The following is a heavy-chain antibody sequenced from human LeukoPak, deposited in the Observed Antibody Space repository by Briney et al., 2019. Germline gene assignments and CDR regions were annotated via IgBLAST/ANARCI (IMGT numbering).Heavy chain of an antibody. CDR2: ISWNSGNI. CDR1: GFTFDDYA. CDR3: AKSNYGYYYYGMDV. V-gene: IGHV3-9*01. Sequence: PGGSLRLSCAASGFTFDDYAMHWVRQAPGKGLEWVSGISWNSGNIGYADSVKGRFTISRDNAKNSLYLQMNSLRAEDTALYYCAKSNYGYYYYGMDVWGQGTTVTVSS. J-gene: IGHJ6*02. D-gene: IGHD4-11*01.